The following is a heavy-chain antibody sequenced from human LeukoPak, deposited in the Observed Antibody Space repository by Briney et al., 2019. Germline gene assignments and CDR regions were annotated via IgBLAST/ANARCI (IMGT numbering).Heavy chain of an antibody. J-gene: IGHJ6*03. D-gene: IGHD6-13*01. Sequence: SETLSLTCTVSGRFISSSSYYWGWIRQPPGKGLEWIGYIYYSGSTNYNPSLKSRVTISVDTSKNQFSLKLSSVTAADTAVYYCARDGGSWYYYYMDVWGKGTTVTVSS. CDR2: IYYSGST. CDR1: GRFISSSSYY. CDR3: ARDGGSWYYYYMDV. V-gene: IGHV4-61*01.